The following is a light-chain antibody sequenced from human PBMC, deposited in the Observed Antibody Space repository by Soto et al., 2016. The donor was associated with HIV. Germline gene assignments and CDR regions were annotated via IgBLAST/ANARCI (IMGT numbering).Light chain of an antibody. V-gene: IGLV3-21*04. CDR2: DDS. CDR1: NIAGRP. CDR3: QMWDSATDHPV. Sequence: SYVPTQPPSLSVAPGETARVTCGGYNIAGRPVLWYQQKPGQAPVLVIYDDSDRPSGIPERFSGFNSGNTATLTISRVEAGDAADYYCQMWDSATDHPVFGGGTRLTVL. J-gene: IGLJ2*01.